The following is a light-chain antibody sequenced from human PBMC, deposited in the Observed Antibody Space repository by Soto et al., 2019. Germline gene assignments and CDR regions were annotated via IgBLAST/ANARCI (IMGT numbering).Light chain of an antibody. Sequence: DFQLTQSPSFLSASVGDKVTITCRASQDINTYLAWYQQRPGNAPKLLVYSASSLQSGVPSRFSGSGSGTEFTLTVSGLQPEDFATYDCHRLNTYPYIFGPGTKVDIE. J-gene: IGKJ3*01. CDR3: HRLNTYPYI. CDR2: SAS. V-gene: IGKV1-9*01. CDR1: QDINTY.